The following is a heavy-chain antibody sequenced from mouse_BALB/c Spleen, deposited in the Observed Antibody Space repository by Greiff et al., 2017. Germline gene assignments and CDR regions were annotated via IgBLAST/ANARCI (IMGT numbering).Heavy chain of an antibody. Sequence: VQLQQSGPELVKPGASVKISCKASGYSFTGYYMHWVKQSHVKSLEWIGRINPYNGATSYNQNFKDKASFTVDKSSSTAYMELHSLTSEDSAVYYCARGYYDYDVFAYWGQGTLVTVSA. J-gene: IGHJ3*01. CDR2: INPYNGAT. CDR1: GYSFTGYY. V-gene: IGHV1-31*01. CDR3: ARGYYDYDVFAY. D-gene: IGHD2-4*01.